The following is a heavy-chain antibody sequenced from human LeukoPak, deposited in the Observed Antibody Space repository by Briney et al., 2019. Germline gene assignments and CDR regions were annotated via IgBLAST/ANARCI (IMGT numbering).Heavy chain of an antibody. CDR2: ISGTGGAT. CDR3: VKDPRDTYGTNWFVS. J-gene: IGHJ5*01. D-gene: IGHD2-21*01. Sequence: GGSLRLSCVASGFSFGNYAMSWVRQAPGKGLQWVSQISGTGGATWYAGFARDRFTISGDNSKKTLYLQMSGLRVEDTAMYYCVKDPRDTYGTNWFVSWGQGTLLIVSS. V-gene: IGHV3-23*01. CDR1: GFSFGNYA.